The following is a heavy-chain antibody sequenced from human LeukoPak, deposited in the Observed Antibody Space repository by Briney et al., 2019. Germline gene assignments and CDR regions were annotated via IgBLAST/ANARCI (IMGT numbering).Heavy chain of an antibody. CDR2: IYYSGST. Sequence: SETLSLTCTVSGGSISSYYWSWIRQPPGKGLEWIGYIYYSGSTNYNPSLKSRVTISVDTSKSQFSLKLISVTAADTAVYYCARAGGYYYDILTGYGIKGSYFDYWGQGTLVTVSS. V-gene: IGHV4-59*12. J-gene: IGHJ4*02. D-gene: IGHD3-9*01. CDR1: GGSISSYY. CDR3: ARAGGYYYDILTGYGIKGSYFDY.